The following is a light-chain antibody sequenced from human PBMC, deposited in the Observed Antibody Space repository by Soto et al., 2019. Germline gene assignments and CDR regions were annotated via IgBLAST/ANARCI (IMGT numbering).Light chain of an antibody. J-gene: IGKJ3*01. Sequence: EIVMTQSPATLSVSPGERATLSCRASQSVSSNLAWYQQKPGQAPRLLIYGASTRATGIPARFSGSGSGTEFTLNIRRLQSEDFAVYYCHQYNNWPFTFGPGTKVDIK. CDR1: QSVSSN. CDR3: HQYNNWPFT. V-gene: IGKV3-15*01. CDR2: GAS.